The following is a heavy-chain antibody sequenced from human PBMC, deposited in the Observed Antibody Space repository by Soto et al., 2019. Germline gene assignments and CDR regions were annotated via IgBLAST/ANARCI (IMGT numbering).Heavy chain of an antibody. D-gene: IGHD2-15*01. CDR1: GYTFTSYA. J-gene: IGHJ5*02. V-gene: IGHV1-3*01. CDR3: ARGIGVVVAAMFDP. Sequence: QVQLVQSGAEVKKPGASVKVSCKASGYTFTSYAMHWVRQAPGQRLEWMGWINAGNGNTKYSQKFKVRITITRDTSTSAAYMELSSLRSEDTAVYYCARGIGVVVAAMFDPWGQGTLVTVSS. CDR2: INAGNGNT.